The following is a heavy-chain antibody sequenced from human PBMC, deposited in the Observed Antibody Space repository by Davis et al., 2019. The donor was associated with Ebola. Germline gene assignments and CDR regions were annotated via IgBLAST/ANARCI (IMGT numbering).Heavy chain of an antibody. Sequence: GESLKISCAASGFTFSSYSMNWVRQAPGKGLEWVAVIWYDGSNKYYADSVKGRFTISRDNSKNTLYLQMNSLRAEDTAVYYCAKSFGYYDGVDYWGQGTLVTVSS. D-gene: IGHD3-22*01. V-gene: IGHV3-30*02. CDR3: AKSFGYYDGVDY. CDR2: IWYDGSNK. CDR1: GFTFSSYS. J-gene: IGHJ4*02.